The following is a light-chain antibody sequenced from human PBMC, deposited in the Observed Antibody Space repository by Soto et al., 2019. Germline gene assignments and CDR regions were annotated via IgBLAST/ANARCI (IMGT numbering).Light chain of an antibody. J-gene: IGLJ1*01. Sequence: QSALTQPPSAPGTPGQRVTISCSGSSSNIGSNYVYWYQQLPGTAPKLLIYRNNQRPSGVPARFSGSKSGTSASLAISGHRSEDEADYYCAAWDDSLSGSTVFGTGTGHRP. CDR1: SSNIGSNY. CDR3: AAWDDSLSGSTV. CDR2: RNN. V-gene: IGLV1-47*01.